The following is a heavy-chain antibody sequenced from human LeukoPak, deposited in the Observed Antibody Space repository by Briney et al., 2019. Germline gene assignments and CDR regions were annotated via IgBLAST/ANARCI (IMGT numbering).Heavy chain of an antibody. V-gene: IGHV2-5*01. J-gene: IGHJ4*02. CDR3: AHSQLEMATIPVYFDY. CDR2: IYSNDDK. Sequence: SGPTLVKPTQTLTXTCTFSGFSLSTSGVGVGWIRQPPGKALEWLGFIYSNDDKRYSPSLKSRLTITKDTSKNQVVLTMTNMDPVDTATYYCAHSQLEMATIPVYFDYWGQGTLVTVSS. D-gene: IGHD5-24*01. CDR1: GFSLSTSGVG.